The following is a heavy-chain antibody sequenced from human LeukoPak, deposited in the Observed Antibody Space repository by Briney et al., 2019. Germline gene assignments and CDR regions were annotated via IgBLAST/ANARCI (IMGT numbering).Heavy chain of an antibody. CDR3: ARGRPLYSVSTTFDY. CDR2: ISAYNGNT. CDR1: GYTFTSYG. V-gene: IGHV1-18*01. D-gene: IGHD1/OR15-1a*01. Sequence: ASVKVSCKASGYTFTSYGISWVRQAPGQGLEWMGWISAYNGNTNYAQKLQGRVTMTTDTSTSTAYMELRSLRSDDTAVYYCARGRPLYSVSTTFDYWGQGTLVTVSS. J-gene: IGHJ4*02.